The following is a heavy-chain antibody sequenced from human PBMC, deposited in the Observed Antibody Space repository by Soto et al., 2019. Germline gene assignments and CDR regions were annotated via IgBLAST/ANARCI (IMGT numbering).Heavy chain of an antibody. Sequence: GASVKVSCKSSGYTFTSYGISWVRQAPGQGLEWMGWISAYNGNTNYAQKLQGRVTMTTDTSTSTAYMELRSLKSDDTAVYYCARARWRYIGYGEFDYLGHGTVLTVSS. J-gene: IGHJ4*01. CDR2: ISAYNGNT. CDR1: GYTFTSYG. V-gene: IGHV1-18*01. CDR3: ARARWRYIGYGEFDY. D-gene: IGHD5-12*01.